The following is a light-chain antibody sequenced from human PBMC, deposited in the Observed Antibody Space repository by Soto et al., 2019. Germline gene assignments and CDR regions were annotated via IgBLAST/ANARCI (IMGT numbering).Light chain of an antibody. CDR3: QQYGSSPPNT. Sequence: EIVLTQSPGTLFSSTGERATLSCRASQSVSSSYLAWYQQKPGQAPRLLIYGASSRATGIPDRFSGSGSGTDFTLTISRLEPEDFAVYYCQQYGSSPPNTFGQGTKLEIK. J-gene: IGKJ2*01. V-gene: IGKV3-20*01. CDR2: GAS. CDR1: QSVSSSY.